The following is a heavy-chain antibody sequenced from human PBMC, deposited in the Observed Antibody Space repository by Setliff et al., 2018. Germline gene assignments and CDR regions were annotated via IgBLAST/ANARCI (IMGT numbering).Heavy chain of an antibody. Sequence: PSETLSLTCAVYGGSFSGYYWSWIRQPPGMGLEWIGEINHSGSTNYNPSLKSRVTISVDTSKNQFSLKLTSVTAADTAVYYCARGIGGYCSSTSCSNESWPWGQGALVTVSS. CDR1: GGSFSGYY. CDR3: ARGIGGYCSSTSCSNESWP. V-gene: IGHV4-34*01. J-gene: IGHJ5*02. D-gene: IGHD2-2*01. CDR2: INHSGST.